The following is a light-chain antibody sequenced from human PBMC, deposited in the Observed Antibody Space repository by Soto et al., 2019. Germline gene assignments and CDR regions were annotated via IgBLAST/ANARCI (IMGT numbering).Light chain of an antibody. CDR1: SSDVGKYNL. CDR2: EVN. J-gene: IGLJ1*01. Sequence: QSVLTQPASVSGSPGQSITISCTGASSDVGKYNLVSWYQVYPGKAPKLIIHEVNKRPSGLSDSFSGSKSGNKASLTISGLKSEDEADYYCCSYAGSSSHGFGVGTKLTVL. CDR3: CSYAGSSSHG. V-gene: IGLV2-23*02.